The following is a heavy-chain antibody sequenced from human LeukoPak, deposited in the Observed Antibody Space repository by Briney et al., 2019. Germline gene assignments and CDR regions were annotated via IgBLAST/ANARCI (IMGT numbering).Heavy chain of an antibody. CDR2: INKDGSEK. CDR1: GFTFTNW. CDR3: ARDPVQDFDF. J-gene: IGHJ4*02. V-gene: IGHV3-7*01. Sequence: PGGSLRLSCAASGFTFTNWMTWVRPAPGKGLEWVANINKDGSEKQYVDSVKGRFTISRDNPKNSVYLQMSSLRVEDSAVYYCARDPVQDFDFWGQGIMVTVSS.